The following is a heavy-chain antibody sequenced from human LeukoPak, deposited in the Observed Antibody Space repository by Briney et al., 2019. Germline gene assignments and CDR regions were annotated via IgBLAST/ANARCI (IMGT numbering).Heavy chain of an antibody. CDR2: ISGTGHST. Sequence: PGGSLRLSCAASGFTFSSNAMSWVRQAPGKGLEWVSAISGTGHSTYYADPVKGRFTISRDNSKNTLDLQMNSLRAEDTAVYYCAKDLRVAVGRGYFDYWGQGTLVTVSS. CDR1: GFTFSSNA. J-gene: IGHJ4*02. V-gene: IGHV3-23*01. D-gene: IGHD6-19*01. CDR3: AKDLRVAVGRGYFDY.